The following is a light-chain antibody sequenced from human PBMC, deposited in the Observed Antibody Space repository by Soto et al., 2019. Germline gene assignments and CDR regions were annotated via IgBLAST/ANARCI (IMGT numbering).Light chain of an antibody. CDR1: HRVSSY. CDR3: QQYNNWPLT. Sequence: EIVMTQSPATLSVSPGERATLSCRASHRVSSYLAWYQQKPGQAPRLLIYATSTRATGIPARFSGSGSGTEFTLTISSLQSEDFAVYYRQQYNNWPLTFGGGTKVEIK. V-gene: IGKV3-15*01. J-gene: IGKJ4*01. CDR2: ATS.